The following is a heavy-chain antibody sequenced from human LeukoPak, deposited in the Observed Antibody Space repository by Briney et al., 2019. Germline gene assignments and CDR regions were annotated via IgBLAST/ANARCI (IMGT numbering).Heavy chain of an antibody. CDR3: ARARSSYGYGDAFDI. D-gene: IGHD5-18*01. V-gene: IGHV3-30*01. CDR1: GFTFSTYA. J-gene: IGHJ3*02. Sequence: PGGSLRLSCAASGFTFSTYAMHWVRQAPGKGLEWVAVISYDGSSKYYADSVEGRFTISRDNSKNTLYLQMNSLRAEDTAVYYCARARSSYGYGDAFDIWGQGTMVTVSP. CDR2: ISYDGSSK.